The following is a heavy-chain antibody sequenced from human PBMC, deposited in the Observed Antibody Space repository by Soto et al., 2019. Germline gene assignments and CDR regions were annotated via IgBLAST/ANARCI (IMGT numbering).Heavy chain of an antibody. D-gene: IGHD2-15*01. V-gene: IGHV1-69*06. J-gene: IGHJ4*02. CDR3: ARRDSGGFYRFFDS. CDR1: GGSLSTNP. CDR2: TGSGTGPG. Sequence: ASVKVSCKASGGSLSTNPISWVRQAPGQGLEWMGGTGSGTGPGNHAQKFQGRLTVTADKSTSTVYMELTNLSSEDTAVYYCARRDSGGFYRFFDSWGQGTLVTVS.